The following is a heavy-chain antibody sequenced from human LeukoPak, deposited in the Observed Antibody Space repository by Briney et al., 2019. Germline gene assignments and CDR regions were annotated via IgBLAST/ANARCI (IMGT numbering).Heavy chain of an antibody. V-gene: IGHV1-69*06. J-gene: IGHJ3*02. Sequence: SVKVSCKASGGTFSSYAISWVRQAPGQGLEWMGGIIPIFGTANYAQKFQGRVTMTEDTSTDTAYMELSSLRSEDTAVYYCATDLVVVPAAISGHAFDIWGQGTMVTVSS. CDR3: ATDLVVVPAAISGHAFDI. CDR1: GGTFSSYA. D-gene: IGHD2-2*01. CDR2: IIPIFGTA.